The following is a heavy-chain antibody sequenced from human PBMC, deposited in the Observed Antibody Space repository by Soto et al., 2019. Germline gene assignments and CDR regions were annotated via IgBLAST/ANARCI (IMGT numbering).Heavy chain of an antibody. D-gene: IGHD2-2*01. CDR2: ISLYSDGT. V-gene: IGHV1-18*01. CDR3: ARVVPGAEAWFGP. Sequence: QVQLVQSGGEVKRPGASVKVSCKTSGYTFSNYGITWVRQAPGQPLEWLGWISLYSDGTNYAQKFQGRVSMTTDTSTTTAYMELSSLRSDDTAVYYFARVVPGAEAWFGPWGQGTLVTVSS. J-gene: IGHJ5*02. CDR1: GYTFSNYG.